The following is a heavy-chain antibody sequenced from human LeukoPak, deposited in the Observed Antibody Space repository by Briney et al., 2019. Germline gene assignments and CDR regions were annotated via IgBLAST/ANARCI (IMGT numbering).Heavy chain of an antibody. CDR1: GGSFSGYY. V-gene: IGHV4-34*01. Sequence: PSETLSLTCAVYGGSFSGYYWSWIRQPPGKGLEWIGEINHSGSTNYNPSLKSRVTISVDTSKNQFSLKLSSVTAADTAVYYCARGTTHAPWGQGTLVTVSS. CDR2: INHSGST. D-gene: IGHD1-14*01. CDR3: ARGTTHAP. J-gene: IGHJ4*02.